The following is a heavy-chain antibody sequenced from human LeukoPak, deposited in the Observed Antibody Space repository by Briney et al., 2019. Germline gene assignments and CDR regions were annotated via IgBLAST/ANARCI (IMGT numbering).Heavy chain of an antibody. V-gene: IGHV4-39*01. Sequence: TSETLSLTCTVSGGSISSSSYYWGWIRQPPGKGLEWIGSIYYSGSTYYNPSLKSRVTISADTSKNQFSLKLSSVTAADTAVYYCASRGYCSSTSCYAPWGQGTLVTVSS. CDR3: ASRGYCSSTSCYAP. J-gene: IGHJ5*02. CDR1: GGSISSSSYY. CDR2: IYYSGST. D-gene: IGHD2-2*01.